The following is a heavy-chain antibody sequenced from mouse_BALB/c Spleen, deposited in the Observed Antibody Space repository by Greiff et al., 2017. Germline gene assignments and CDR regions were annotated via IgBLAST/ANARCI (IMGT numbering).Heavy chain of an antibody. Sequence: EVMLVESGGGLVKPGGSLKLSCAASGFTFSSYAMSWVRQTPEKRLEWVASISSGGSTYYPDSVKGRFTISRDNDRNILYLQMSSLRSEDTAMYYCARGRYYGSSGYAMDYWGQGTSVTVSS. CDR3: ARGRYYGSSGYAMDY. CDR2: ISSGGST. D-gene: IGHD1-1*01. V-gene: IGHV5-6-5*01. CDR1: GFTFSSYA. J-gene: IGHJ4*01.